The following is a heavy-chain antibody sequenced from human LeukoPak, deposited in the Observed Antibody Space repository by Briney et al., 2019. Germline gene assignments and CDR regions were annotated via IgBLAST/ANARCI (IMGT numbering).Heavy chain of an antibody. CDR2: FDPEDGET. D-gene: IGHD1-26*01. CDR3: ATGVYSGSSRVCDY. V-gene: IGHV1-24*01. CDR1: GYTLTELS. J-gene: IGHJ4*02. Sequence: ASVKVSCKVSGYTLTELSMHWVRQAPGKGLEWMGGFDPEDGETIYAQKFQGRVTMTEDTSTDTAYMELSSLRSEDTAVYYCATGVYSGSSRVCDYWGQGTLVTVSS.